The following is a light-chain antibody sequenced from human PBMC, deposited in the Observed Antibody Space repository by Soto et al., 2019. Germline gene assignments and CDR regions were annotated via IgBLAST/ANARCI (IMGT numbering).Light chain of an antibody. V-gene: IGKV3-15*01. CDR2: YAS. Sequence: EIAMTQSPVTLSVSPGETSILWRRASQSVSSNLAWYQQKPGQAPRLLISYASSRATGIPARFSGSGSGTDFTLTISSLQSEDYAVYYCQQYNEWLSFGQGTRLEI. J-gene: IGKJ5*01. CDR3: QQYNEWLS. CDR1: QSVSSN.